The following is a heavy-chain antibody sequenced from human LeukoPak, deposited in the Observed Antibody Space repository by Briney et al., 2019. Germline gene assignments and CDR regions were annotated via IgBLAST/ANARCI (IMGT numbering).Heavy chain of an antibody. Sequence: PSETLSLTCTVSGGSVSSYPWSWIQQPPGKGLEWIGYFYYSGSTNYNPSLKSRVTISVDTSKSQFSLNLTSVTAADTAVYYCARTRSQAISAQYFDYWGQGTLVTVSS. CDR1: GGSVSSYP. J-gene: IGHJ4*02. V-gene: IGHV4-59*08. CDR3: ARTRSQAISAQYFDY. D-gene: IGHD2-2*02. CDR2: FYYSGST.